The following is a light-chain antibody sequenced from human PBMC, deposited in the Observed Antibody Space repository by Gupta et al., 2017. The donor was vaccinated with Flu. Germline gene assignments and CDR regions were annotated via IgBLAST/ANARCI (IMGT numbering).Light chain of an antibody. CDR3: FSVDTGGHDRV. CDR1: AFPKNY. CDR2: EDI. V-gene: IGLV3-10*01. J-gene: IGLJ2*01. Sequence: SFELTQPPSVSVSPGQTARITCSGDAFPKNYAYWYQQKSGQAPQLVIYEDIKRPSGIPKRFSGSTSGTVATLTISGAQVEDEAVYHCFSVDTGGHDRVFGGGTTLAVL.